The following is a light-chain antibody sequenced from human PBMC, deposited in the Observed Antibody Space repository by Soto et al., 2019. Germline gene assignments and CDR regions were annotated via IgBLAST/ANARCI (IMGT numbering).Light chain of an antibody. CDR3: CSYARSSTAV. CDR1: SSDVGSYNP. J-gene: IGLJ3*02. Sequence: QSVLTQPASVSGSPGQSITISCTGTSSDVGSYNPVSWYQQHPGKAPKLMIYEATKRPSGVSNRFSGSKSGNTASMTISGLQAEDEADYYCCSYARSSTAVFGGGTKVTVL. V-gene: IGLV2-23*01. CDR2: EAT.